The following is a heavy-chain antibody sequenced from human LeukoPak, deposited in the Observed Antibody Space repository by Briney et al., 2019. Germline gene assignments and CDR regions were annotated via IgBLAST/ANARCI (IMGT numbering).Heavy chain of an antibody. J-gene: IGHJ6*03. CDR2: IYYSGST. CDR1: GGSFSSYY. V-gene: IGHV4-59*01. CDR3: ARAGIAAAYYHMDV. Sequence: PSETLSLTCTVSGGSFSSYYWNWIRQPPGKGLEWIGYIYYSGSTNYNPSLKSRVTISVDTSKNQFSLKLSSVTAADTAVYYCARAGIAAAYYHMDVWGRGTTVTVSS. D-gene: IGHD6-13*01.